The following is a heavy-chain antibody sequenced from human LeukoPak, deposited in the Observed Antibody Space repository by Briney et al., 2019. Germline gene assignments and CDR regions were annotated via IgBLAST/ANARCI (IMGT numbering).Heavy chain of an antibody. Sequence: GRSLRLSCEAPGFSFSNYGMHWVRQAPGKGLEWVAVIWYVGGSTKYYADSVKGRFTISRDNSKNTLYLQMNSLRAEDTAVYYCARVSGYYESSGYYQDNWFDPWGQGTLVTVSS. CDR1: GFSFSNYG. V-gene: IGHV3-33*01. CDR2: IWYVGGSTK. CDR3: ARVSGYYESSGYYQDNWFDP. D-gene: IGHD3-22*01. J-gene: IGHJ5*02.